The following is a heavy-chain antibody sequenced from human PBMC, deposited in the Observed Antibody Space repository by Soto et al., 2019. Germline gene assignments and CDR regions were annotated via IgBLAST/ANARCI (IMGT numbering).Heavy chain of an antibody. CDR3: AKDRGVPLLYFQH. Sequence: PGGSLRLSCAASGFTFSSYGMYWVRQAPGKGLEWVAVISYDGSNKYYADSVKGRFTISRDNSKNTLYLQMNSLRAEDTAVYYCAKDRGVPLLYFQHWGQGTLVTVSS. V-gene: IGHV3-30*18. J-gene: IGHJ1*01. D-gene: IGHD3-3*01. CDR2: ISYDGSNK. CDR1: GFTFSSYG.